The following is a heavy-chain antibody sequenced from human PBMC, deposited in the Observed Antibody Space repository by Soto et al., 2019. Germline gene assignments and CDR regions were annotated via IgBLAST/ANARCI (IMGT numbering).Heavy chain of an antibody. D-gene: IGHD3-3*01. Sequence: EEQLLESGGGLVEPGGSLRLSCVASGFKFRSYGMAWVRQAPGKGLEWVSDINESGGTTNYADSVRGRFAISRDNSRKTLDLLMNSLRPEDTAVYYCVKDRATIFGVIWKYGMDVWGQGTTVYVSS. CDR1: GFKFRSYG. V-gene: IGHV3-23*01. J-gene: IGHJ6*02. CDR3: VKDRATIFGVIWKYGMDV. CDR2: INESGGTT.